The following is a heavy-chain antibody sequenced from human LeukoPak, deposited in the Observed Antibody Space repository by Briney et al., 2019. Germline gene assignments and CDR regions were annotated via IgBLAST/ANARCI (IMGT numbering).Heavy chain of an antibody. CDR1: GGSFSGYY. J-gene: IGHJ5*02. CDR3: ARGLGYCSGGSCYSFRYNWFDP. Sequence: SETLSLTCAVSGGSFSGYYWSWIRQPPGKGLEWIGEINHSGSTNYNPSLKSRVTISVDTSKNQFSLKLSSVPAADTAVYYCARGLGYCSGGSCYSFRYNWFDPWGQGTLVTVSS. V-gene: IGHV4-34*01. CDR2: INHSGST. D-gene: IGHD2-15*01.